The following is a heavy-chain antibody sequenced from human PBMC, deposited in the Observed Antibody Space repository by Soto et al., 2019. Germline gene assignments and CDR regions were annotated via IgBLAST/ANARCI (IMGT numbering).Heavy chain of an antibody. J-gene: IGHJ6*02. CDR2: ISAYNGNT. CDR1: GYTLTSYG. D-gene: IGHD1-7*01. CDR3: AKSTGGNSNYEGYYYYGMDV. V-gene: IGHV1-18*04. Sequence: QVQLVQYGAEVKKPGASVKVSCKASGYTLTSYGISWVRQAPGQGLEWMGWISAYNGNTNYAQKLQGRVTMTTDTSTSTAYMELRSLRSDDTAVYYCAKSTGGNSNYEGYYYYGMDVWGQGTTVTVSS.